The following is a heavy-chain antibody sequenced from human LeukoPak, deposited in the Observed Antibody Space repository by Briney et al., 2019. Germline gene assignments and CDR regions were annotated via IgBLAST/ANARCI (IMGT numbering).Heavy chain of an antibody. CDR2: INSGGSST. CDR3: AREYPAYSSSWYPAWDYYYYGMDV. D-gene: IGHD6-13*01. J-gene: IGHJ6*02. CDR1: GFTFSSYW. V-gene: IGHV3-74*01. Sequence: GGSLRLSCAASGFTFSSYWMHWVRQAPGKGLVWVSRINSGGSSTSYADSVKGRFTISRDNAKNTLYLQMNSLRAEDTAVYYCAREYPAYSSSWYPAWDYYYYGMDVWGQGTTVTVSS.